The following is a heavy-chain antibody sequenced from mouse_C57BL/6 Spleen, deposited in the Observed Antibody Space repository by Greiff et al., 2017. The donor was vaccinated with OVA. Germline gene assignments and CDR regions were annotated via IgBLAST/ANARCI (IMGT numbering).Heavy chain of an antibody. CDR2: INPNNGGT. CDR3: ARSESYYYGSSSYYFDD. CDR1: GYTFTDYN. V-gene: IGHV1-18*01. Sequence: EVQLQQSGPELVKPGASVKIPCKASGYTFTDYNMDWVKQSHGKSLEWIGDINPNNGGTIYNQKFKGKATLTVDKSSSTAYMELRSLTSEDTAVYYCARSESYYYGSSSYYFDDWGQGTTLTVSS. J-gene: IGHJ2*01. D-gene: IGHD1-1*01.